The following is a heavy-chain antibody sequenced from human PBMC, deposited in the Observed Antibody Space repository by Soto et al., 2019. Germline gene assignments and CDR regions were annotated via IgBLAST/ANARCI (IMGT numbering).Heavy chain of an antibody. CDR3: GRGGSDSPMAPGY. CDR2: ISYDGRNK. CDR1: GFTFSSYA. J-gene: IGHJ4*02. D-gene: IGHD5-18*01. V-gene: IGHV3-30*03. Sequence: GGSLRLSCAASGFTFSSYAMHWVRQAPGKGLEWVAVISYDGRNKYYADSVKGRFTISRDNSKNTLYLQMSSLRAEDTAVFYCGRGGSDSPMAPGYWGQGTLVTVSS.